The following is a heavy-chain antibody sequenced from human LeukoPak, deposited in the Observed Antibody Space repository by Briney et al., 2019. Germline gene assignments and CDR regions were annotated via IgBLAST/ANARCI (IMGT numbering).Heavy chain of an antibody. CDR2: ISWNSGSI. Sequence: PGGSLRLSCAASGFTFDDYAMHWVRQAPGKGLEWVSGISWNSGSIGYADSVKGRFTISRDNAKNSLYLQTNSLRAEDTALYYCAKGVRFGELFYGWYFDLWGRGTLVTVSS. V-gene: IGHV3-9*01. D-gene: IGHD3-10*01. J-gene: IGHJ2*01. CDR3: AKGVRFGELFYGWYFDL. CDR1: GFTFDDYA.